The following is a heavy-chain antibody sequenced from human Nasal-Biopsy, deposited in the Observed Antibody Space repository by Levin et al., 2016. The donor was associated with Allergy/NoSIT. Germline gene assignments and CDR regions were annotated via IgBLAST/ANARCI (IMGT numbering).Heavy chain of an antibody. J-gene: IGHJ4*02. V-gene: IGHV1-18*01. D-gene: IGHD3-16*01. CDR1: GYPFMSYG. CDR2: ISVYNGNT. Sequence: ASVKVSCKTSGYPFMSYGINWVRQAPGQGLEWMGWISVYNGNTNYAQKLQGRVTMTTDTSTSTAYMELRSLRSGDTAVYYCARGAHTFGEVKYYFDHWGQGALVTVSS. CDR3: ARGAHTFGEVKYYFDH.